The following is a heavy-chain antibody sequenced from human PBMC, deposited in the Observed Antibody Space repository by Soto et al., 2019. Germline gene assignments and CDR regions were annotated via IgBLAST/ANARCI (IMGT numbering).Heavy chain of an antibody. Sequence: GGSLRLSCAASGFTFSSYGMHWVRQAPGKGLEWVAVISYDGSNKYYADSVKGRFTISRDNSKNTLYLQMNSLRAEDTAVFYCAKDREYYGFWSGYSVFDYWGQGTLVIVSS. CDR2: ISYDGSNK. CDR3: AKDREYYGFWSGYSVFDY. CDR1: GFTFSSYG. J-gene: IGHJ4*02. D-gene: IGHD3-3*01. V-gene: IGHV3-30*18.